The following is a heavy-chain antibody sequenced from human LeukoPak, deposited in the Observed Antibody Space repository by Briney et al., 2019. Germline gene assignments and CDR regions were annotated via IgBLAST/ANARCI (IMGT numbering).Heavy chain of an antibody. V-gene: IGHV1-69*13. Sequence: SVKVSCKASGGTFSSYAISWVRQAPGQGLEWMGGIIPIFGTANYAQKFQGRVTITADESTSTAYMELSSLRSEDTAVYYCARLLLLAPFHQYYGMDVWGKGTTVTVSS. D-gene: IGHD2-15*01. CDR1: GGTFSSYA. CDR2: IIPIFGTA. CDR3: ARLLLLAPFHQYYGMDV. J-gene: IGHJ6*04.